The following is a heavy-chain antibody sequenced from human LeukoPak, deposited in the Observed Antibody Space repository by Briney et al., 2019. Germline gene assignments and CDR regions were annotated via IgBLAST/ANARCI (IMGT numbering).Heavy chain of an antibody. D-gene: IGHD1-26*01. Sequence: GGSLRLSCAASGFIFSGFAMSWVRRTPGKGLEWVSGISGSGDNTLYADSVKGRFTISRDNSKNTLYLEMNSLRAEDTAIYYCAKMKGHPLPKYYMDVWGQGTTVTVSS. V-gene: IGHV3-23*01. J-gene: IGHJ6*01. CDR2: ISGSGDNT. CDR1: GFIFSGFA. CDR3: AKMKGHPLPKYYMDV.